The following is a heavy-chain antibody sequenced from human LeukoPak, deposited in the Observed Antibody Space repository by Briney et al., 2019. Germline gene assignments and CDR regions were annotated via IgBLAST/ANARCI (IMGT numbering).Heavy chain of an antibody. CDR2: IWSDGTNQ. CDR1: GFTFSNYG. J-gene: IGHJ4*02. Sequence: GGSLRLSCTSSGFTFSNYGMHWVRQAPGKGLEWVSVIWSDGTNQFYADSVKGRFTISRYDSQKTVFLQMSSLRGEYTAIYYCARDPQRGFDYWGQGTLVTVSS. V-gene: IGHV3-33*01. CDR3: ARDPQRGFDY.